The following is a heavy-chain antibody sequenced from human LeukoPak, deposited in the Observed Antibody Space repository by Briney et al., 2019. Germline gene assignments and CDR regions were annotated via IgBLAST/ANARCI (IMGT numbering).Heavy chain of an antibody. Sequence: ASVKVSCKASGYTFTSYYMHWVRQAPGQRLEWMGWINAGNGNTKYSQKFQGRVTITRDTSASTAYMELSSLRSEDTAVYYCARVLLWFGELLNPSIFDYWGQGTLVTVSS. CDR1: GYTFTSYY. J-gene: IGHJ4*02. V-gene: IGHV1-3*01. D-gene: IGHD3-10*01. CDR2: INAGNGNT. CDR3: ARVLLWFGELLNPSIFDY.